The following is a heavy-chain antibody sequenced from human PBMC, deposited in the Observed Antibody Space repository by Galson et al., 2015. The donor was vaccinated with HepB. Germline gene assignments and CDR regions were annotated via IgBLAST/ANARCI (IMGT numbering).Heavy chain of an antibody. V-gene: IGHV1-69*13. Sequence: SVKVSCKASGGTFSSYAISWVRQAPGQGLEWMGGIIPIFGTANYAQKFQGRVTITADESTSTAYMELSSLRSEDTDVYYCARDRSRGYSYGFPKFDYWGQGTLVTVSS. J-gene: IGHJ4*02. CDR2: IIPIFGTA. D-gene: IGHD5-18*01. CDR1: GGTFSSYA. CDR3: ARDRSRGYSYGFPKFDY.